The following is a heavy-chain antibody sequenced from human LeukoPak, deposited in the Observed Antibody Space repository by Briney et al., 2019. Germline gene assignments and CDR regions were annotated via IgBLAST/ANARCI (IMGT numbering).Heavy chain of an antibody. Sequence: GTSLRLSCAASGFTFSSYSMNWVRQAPGKGLEWVSFIYSDNTHYSDSVKGRFTISRDNSKNTLYLQMNSLRAEDTAVYYCAKDFKPDWFDPWGQGTLDTVSS. CDR2: IYSDNT. J-gene: IGHJ5*02. V-gene: IGHV3-NL1*01. CDR1: GFTFSSYS. CDR3: AKDFKPDWFDP.